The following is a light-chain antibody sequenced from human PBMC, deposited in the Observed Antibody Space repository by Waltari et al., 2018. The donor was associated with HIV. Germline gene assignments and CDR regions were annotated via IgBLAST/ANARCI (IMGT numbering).Light chain of an antibody. Sequence: QSVLTQPPSVSGAPGQRVTIPCTGSSSHLGAADAVHWYQHLPGTAPKLRIYGNSNRPARVHDHCLGSKAGSAASLAITGLQAEYEADYYCQSYDRRLSGSWVFGGGTKLTVL. CDR3: QSYDRRLSGSWV. J-gene: IGLJ3*02. CDR1: SSHLGAADA. V-gene: IGLV1-40*01. CDR2: GNS.